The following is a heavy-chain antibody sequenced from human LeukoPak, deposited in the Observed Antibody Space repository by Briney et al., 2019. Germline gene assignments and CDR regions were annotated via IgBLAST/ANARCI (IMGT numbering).Heavy chain of an antibody. CDR2: IHYSGST. V-gene: IGHV4-61*01. Sequence: SETLSLTCTVSGGSVSGGNYYCSWIRQSQGKGLEWIGYIHYSGSTVYNPSLQSRVTMSIDTSKNQFSLNLSSVTAADTAVYYCARTGSTGGYWGQGTLVTVSS. D-gene: IGHD1-1*01. CDR1: GGSVSGGNYY. J-gene: IGHJ4*02. CDR3: ARTGSTGGY.